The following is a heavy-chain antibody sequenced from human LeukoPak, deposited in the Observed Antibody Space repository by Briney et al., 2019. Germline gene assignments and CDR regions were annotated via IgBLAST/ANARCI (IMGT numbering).Heavy chain of an antibody. J-gene: IGHJ1*01. CDR2: IKSDGRT. D-gene: IGHD3-22*01. CDR3: ARAPSEIGGYYPEYFRH. Sequence: GGSLRLSCAASGFTLSSYWMRWVRQAPGKGLVWVSRIKSDGRTNYADSVKGRFTISRDNAKNTVSLQMNSLRAEDTGVYYCARAPSEIGGYYPEYFRHWGQGTLVIASS. V-gene: IGHV3-74*01. CDR1: GFTLSSYW.